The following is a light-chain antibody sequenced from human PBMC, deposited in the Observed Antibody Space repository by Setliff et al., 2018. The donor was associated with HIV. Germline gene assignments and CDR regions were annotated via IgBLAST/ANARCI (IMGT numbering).Light chain of an antibody. J-gene: IGLJ1*01. Sequence: QSVLTQPASVSGSPGQSITISCTGTTSDIGNFNLVSWYQQHPGKAPKLMICEVSRRPSGVSDRFSGSKSGDTASLTISGLQAEDEADYYCSSFISSHIDVFGSGTKVTVL. CDR2: EVS. CDR3: SSFISSHIDV. V-gene: IGLV2-14*02. CDR1: TSDIGNFNL.